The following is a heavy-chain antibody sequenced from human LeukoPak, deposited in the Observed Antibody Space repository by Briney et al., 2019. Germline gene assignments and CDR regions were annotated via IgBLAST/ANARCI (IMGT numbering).Heavy chain of an antibody. Sequence: SETLSLTCTVSGGSISSYYWSWIRQPPGKGLEWIGYINYSGSTYYNPSLKSRVIISVDTSKNQFSLNLNSVTAADTAVYYCAREMDAHPRIVVWGQGTLVTVSS. CDR1: GGSISSYY. J-gene: IGHJ1*01. CDR3: AREMDAHPRIVV. CDR2: INYSGST. D-gene: IGHD2-21*01. V-gene: IGHV4-59*12.